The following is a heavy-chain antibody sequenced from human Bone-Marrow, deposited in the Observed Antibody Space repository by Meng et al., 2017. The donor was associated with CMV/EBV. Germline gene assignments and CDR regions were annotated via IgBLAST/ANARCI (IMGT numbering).Heavy chain of an antibody. D-gene: IGHD2-2*01. V-gene: IGHV1-69*05. CDR3: AIGYCSSTSCYFDY. CDR2: IIPIFGTA. Sequence: SVKVSCKASGGTFSSYAISWVRQAPGQGLEWMGGIIPIFGTANYAQKFQGRVTITTDESTSTAYMELSSLRSEDTAVYYCAIGYCSSTSCYFDYWGQGTLVTVYS. J-gene: IGHJ4*02. CDR1: GGTFSSYA.